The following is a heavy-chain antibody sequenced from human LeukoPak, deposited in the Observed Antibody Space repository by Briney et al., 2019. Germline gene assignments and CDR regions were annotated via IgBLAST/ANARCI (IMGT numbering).Heavy chain of an antibody. V-gene: IGHV4-31*01. D-gene: IGHD2-2*01. CDR3: ARECSSTSCAPV. CDR1: GGSISSGGYY. CDR2: IYYSGST. Sequence: SQTLSLTCTVSGGSISSGGYYWSWIRQHPGKGLEWIGYIYYSGSTYYNPSLKSLVTISVDTSKNQFSLKLSSVTAADTAVYYCARECSSTSCAPVWGQGTLVAVSS. J-gene: IGHJ4*02.